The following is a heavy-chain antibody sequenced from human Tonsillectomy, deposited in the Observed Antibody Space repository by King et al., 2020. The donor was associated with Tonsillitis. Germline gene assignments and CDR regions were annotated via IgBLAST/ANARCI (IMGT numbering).Heavy chain of an antibody. CDR1: KFTFSSYS. J-gene: IGHJ6*02. CDR3: ARSAMDV. V-gene: IGHV3-48*01. CDR2: ISSSSSAI. Sequence: VQLVESGGGLVQPGGSLRLSCAASKFTFSSYSMNWVRQAPGKGLEWVSYISSSSSAIYYADSVKGRFTISRDNAKNSLYLQMNSLRAEDTAVYYCARSAMDVWGQGTTVTVSS.